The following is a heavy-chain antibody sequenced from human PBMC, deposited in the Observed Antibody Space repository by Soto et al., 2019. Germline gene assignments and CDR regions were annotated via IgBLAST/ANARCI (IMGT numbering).Heavy chain of an antibody. D-gene: IGHD5-18*01. V-gene: IGHV4-39*07. CDR3: ARGRRTRYSYGSGPWWFDP. CDR1: SGSISISSTSYY. Sequence: SETLSLTCTVSSGSISISSTSYYWDWIRQPPGKGLEWIGSIYYSGSTYYNPSLKSRVTISVDTSKNQFSLKLSSVTAADTAVYYCARGRRTRYSYGSGPWWFDPWGQGTLVTVSS. J-gene: IGHJ5*02. CDR2: IYYSGST.